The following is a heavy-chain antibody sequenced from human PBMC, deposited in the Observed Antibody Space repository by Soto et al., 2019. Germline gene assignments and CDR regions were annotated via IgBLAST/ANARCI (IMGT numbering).Heavy chain of an antibody. V-gene: IGHV5-51*01. CDR1: GYSFSRYW. D-gene: IGHD1-26*01. Sequence: PGESLKISCKGSGYSFSRYWIGWVRQMPGKGLEWMGIIYPGDSDIRYSPSFQGQVTISADTSISTAYLQWSSLKASDTAIYYCARRPGSGSDYYYNYGMGVCGQGPTVTVSS. CDR3: ARRPGSGSDYYYNYGMGV. CDR2: IYPGDSDI. J-gene: IGHJ6*02.